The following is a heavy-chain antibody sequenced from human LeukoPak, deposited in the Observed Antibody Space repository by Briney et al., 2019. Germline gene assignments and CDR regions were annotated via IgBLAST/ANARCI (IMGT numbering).Heavy chain of an antibody. V-gene: IGHV3-49*04. J-gene: IGHJ4*02. CDR2: IRSKAYGGTT. CDR1: GCTFGGYD. Sequence: GGSLRLSCTASGCTFGGYDMSWVRQAPGKGLEWVGFIRSKAYGGTTEYAASVKGRFTISRDDSKSIAYLQMNSLKTEDTAVYYCTRAPYDSSGYDYWGQGTLVTVSS. D-gene: IGHD3-22*01. CDR3: TRAPYDSSGYDY.